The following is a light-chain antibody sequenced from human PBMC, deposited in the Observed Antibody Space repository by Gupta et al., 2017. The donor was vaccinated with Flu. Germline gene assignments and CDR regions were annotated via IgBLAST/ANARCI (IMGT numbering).Light chain of an antibody. Sequence: QSALTQPASVSGSPGQSITISCTGTSSDVGGYSFVSWYQQHPGKAPKLMIYEVSNRPSGVSNRFSGSKSGNTASLTISGLQAEDEADYYCSSYTSTSTYVCGTGTKV. CDR1: SSDVGGYSF. CDR3: SSYTSTSTYV. CDR2: EVS. J-gene: IGLJ1*01. V-gene: IGLV2-14*01.